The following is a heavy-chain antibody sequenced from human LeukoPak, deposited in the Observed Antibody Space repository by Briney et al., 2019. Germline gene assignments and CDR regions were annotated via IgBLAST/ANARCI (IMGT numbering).Heavy chain of an antibody. V-gene: IGHV1-2*02. CDR2: INPNSGDT. CDR1: VYTFTGYY. Sequence: ASVTVSCKASVYTFTGYYMSWVRQAPGQGLEWMGWINPNSGDTNYAQKFQGRVTMTRDTSISTAYMELSRLSSDDTAVFYCARGDSTGTAYWGQGTLVTVSS. D-gene: IGHD4-17*01. J-gene: IGHJ4*02. CDR3: ARGDSTGTAY.